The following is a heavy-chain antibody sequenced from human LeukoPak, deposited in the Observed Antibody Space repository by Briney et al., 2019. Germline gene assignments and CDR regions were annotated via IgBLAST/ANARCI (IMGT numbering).Heavy chain of an antibody. V-gene: IGHV3-23*01. CDR3: AKDPELRYFVSSPFYYFYY. CDR1: GFTFSRYA. D-gene: IGHD3-9*01. CDR2: ISGSGGST. J-gene: IGHJ4*02. Sequence: GESLRLSCAASGFTFSRYAMSWVRQAPGKGMEWVSAISGSGGSTYYADSVKARFTLSRDTSNNTLYLQMNSLTAQDTAVYYFAKDPELRYFVSSPFYYFYYWGQGTLVTVSS.